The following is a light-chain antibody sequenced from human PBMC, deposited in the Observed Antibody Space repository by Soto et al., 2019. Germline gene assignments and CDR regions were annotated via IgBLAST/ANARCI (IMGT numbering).Light chain of an antibody. CDR2: DAS. CDR1: QSISEF. Sequence: VVLTQSPATLSLSPGQRATLSCRASQSISEFLAWYQQKPGQPPRLLIYDASNRATGIPARFSGSGSGTDFTLTISSLEAEDFALYYCQQRSKWPVTFGGGTKVDIK. CDR3: QQRSKWPVT. V-gene: IGKV3-11*01. J-gene: IGKJ4*01.